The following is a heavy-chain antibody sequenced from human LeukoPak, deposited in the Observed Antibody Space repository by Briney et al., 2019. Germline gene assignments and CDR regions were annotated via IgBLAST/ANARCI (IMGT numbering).Heavy chain of an antibody. Sequence: GGSLRLSCAASGFTFSSYAMSWVRQAPGKGLEWVSAISGSGGSTYYADSVKGRFTISRDNSKNTLYLQMNSLRAEDTAVYYCARHKRVSSSSPWFDPWGQGTLVTVSS. CDR1: GFTFSSYA. CDR3: ARHKRVSSSSPWFDP. CDR2: ISGSGGST. J-gene: IGHJ5*02. D-gene: IGHD6-6*01. V-gene: IGHV3-23*01.